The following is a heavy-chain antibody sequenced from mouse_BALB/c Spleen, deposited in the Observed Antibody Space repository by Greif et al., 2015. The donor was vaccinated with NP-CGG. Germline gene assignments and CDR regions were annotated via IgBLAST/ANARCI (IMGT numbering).Heavy chain of an antibody. V-gene: IGHV1-14*01. CDR2: INPYNDGT. D-gene: IGHD2-1*01. CDR1: GYTFTSYV. CDR3: ARGGNFYAMDY. Sequence: VQLKESGPELVKPGASVKMSCKASGYTFTSYVMHWVKQKPGQGLEWIGYINPYNDGTKYNEKFKGKATLTSDRSSSTAYMELSSLTSEDSAVYYCARGGNFYAMDYWGQGTSVTVSS. J-gene: IGHJ4*01.